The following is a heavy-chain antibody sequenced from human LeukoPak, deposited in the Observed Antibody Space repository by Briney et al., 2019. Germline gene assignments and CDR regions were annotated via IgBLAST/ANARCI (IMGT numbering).Heavy chain of an antibody. CDR2: IRYDGSNK. D-gene: IGHD2-2*01. CDR3: AKDHCSSTSCYLPY. CDR1: GFTFSSYA. V-gene: IGHV3-30*02. Sequence: PGGSLRLSCAASGFTFSSYAMSWVRQAPGKGLEWVAFIRYDGSNKYYADSVKGRFTISRDNSKNTLYLQMNSLRAEDTAVYYCAKDHCSSTSCYLPYWGQGTLVTVSS. J-gene: IGHJ4*02.